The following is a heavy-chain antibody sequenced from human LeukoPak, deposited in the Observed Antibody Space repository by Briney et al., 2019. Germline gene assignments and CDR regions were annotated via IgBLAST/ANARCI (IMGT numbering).Heavy chain of an antibody. CDR3: ARDKYCGGDCLDY. J-gene: IGHJ4*02. V-gene: IGHV3-53*05. CDR1: GFTVSSNY. Sequence: GGSLRLSCAAYGFTVSSNYMSWDRQAPGKGLEWVSVIYSGGSTYYADSVKGRFTISRDNSKNTLYLQMNSLRAEDTAVYYCARDKYCGGDCLDYWGQGSLVTVSS. D-gene: IGHD2-21*01. CDR2: IYSGGST.